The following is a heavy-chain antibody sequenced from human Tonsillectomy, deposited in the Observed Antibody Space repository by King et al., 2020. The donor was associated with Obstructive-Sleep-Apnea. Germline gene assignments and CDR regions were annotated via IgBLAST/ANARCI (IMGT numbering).Heavy chain of an antibody. CDR3: VIFAFYTGRCGYVSLGDY. CDR2: ISERGDST. D-gene: IGHD3-3*02. CDR1: GFTFSDYA. J-gene: IGHJ4*02. V-gene: IGHV3-23*04. Sequence: VQLVESGGGLVQPGGSLRLSCVASGFTFSDYAMSWVRQAPGKGLEWVSGISERGDSTYYADSVKGRFTISRDNSKNTLYLQMNSLRAEDTAVSHCVIFAFYTGRCGYVSLGDYWGQGTLVTVSP.